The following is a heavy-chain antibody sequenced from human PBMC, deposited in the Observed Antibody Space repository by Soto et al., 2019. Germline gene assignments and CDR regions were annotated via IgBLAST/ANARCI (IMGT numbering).Heavy chain of an antibody. V-gene: IGHV5-51*01. CDR1: GYNFFDYW. J-gene: IGHJ4*02. Sequence: GESLKISCRGSGYNFFDYWIVWVRQMPGRGLEWMGMIWPGNSDTKYSPSFQGQVTISADKSIGTAYLQWSSLKAPDSAMYYCARGAGYCSAGICYIFDYWGQGALVTVSS. CDR2: IWPGNSDT. D-gene: IGHD2-8*02. CDR3: ARGAGYCSAGICYIFDY.